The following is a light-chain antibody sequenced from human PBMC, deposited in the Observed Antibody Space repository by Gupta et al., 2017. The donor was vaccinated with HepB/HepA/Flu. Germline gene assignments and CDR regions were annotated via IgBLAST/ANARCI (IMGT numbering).Light chain of an antibody. CDR3: YSSDGSGYHRV. Sequence: SYELTQRRSVSVSPGQTARITCSGDALPTKNAYWYQQTSGQAPVLVIDEDTKRPSGSPEKFSGSTAGTRATLTISGAQVQDEADYYCYSSDGSGYHRVFGGGTKLTVL. J-gene: IGLJ3*02. CDR1: ALPTKN. V-gene: IGLV3-10*01. CDR2: EDT.